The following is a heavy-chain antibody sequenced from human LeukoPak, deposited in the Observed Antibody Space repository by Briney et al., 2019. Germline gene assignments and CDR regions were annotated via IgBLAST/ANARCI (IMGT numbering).Heavy chain of an antibody. CDR3: ATSQLEMATIFGAFDI. D-gene: IGHD5-24*01. CDR2: IYPGDSDT. J-gene: IGHJ3*02. Sequence: GESLKISCKGSGYSFTSYWIGWVRQMPGEGLEWMGIIYPGDSDTRYSPSFQGQVTISADKSISTAYLQWSSLKASDTAMYYCATSQLEMATIFGAFDIWGQGTMVTVSS. CDR1: GYSFTSYW. V-gene: IGHV5-51*01.